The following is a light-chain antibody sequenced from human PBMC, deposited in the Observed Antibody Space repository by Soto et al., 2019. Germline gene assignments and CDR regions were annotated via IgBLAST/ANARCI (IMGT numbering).Light chain of an antibody. CDR1: SSDVGGYNY. CDR3: SSFAGKNKLV. CDR2: EVS. V-gene: IGLV2-8*01. Sequence: QSALTQPPSASGSPGQSVTISCTGTSSDVGGYNYVSWYQQHPGKAPKLMISEVSKRPSGVPDRFSGSKSGNTASLTVSGLQAEDEADYYCSSFAGKNKLVFCGGTKLTVL. J-gene: IGLJ2*01.